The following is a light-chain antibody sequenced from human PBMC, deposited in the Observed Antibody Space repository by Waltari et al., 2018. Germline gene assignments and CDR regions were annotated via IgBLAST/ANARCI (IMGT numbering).Light chain of an antibody. V-gene: IGKV3-11*01. CDR2: DAS. CDR1: QSVPTY. J-gene: IGKJ1*01. Sequence: EIVLTQSPATLSLSPGERATLSCRASQSVPTYLAWYQHKPGQSPRLLIDDASNRATGVPARFSGSGSETDFTLTISSLEPEDFAVYYCQQRSNLPPAFGQGTKVEI. CDR3: QQRSNLPPA.